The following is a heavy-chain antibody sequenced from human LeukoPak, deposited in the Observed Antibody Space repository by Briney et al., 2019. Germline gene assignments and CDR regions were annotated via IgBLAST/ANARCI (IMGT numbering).Heavy chain of an antibody. Sequence: GGSLRLSCAASGFTFSSYGMHWVRQAPGKGLEWVAFIRYDGSNKYYADSVKGRFTISRDNSKNTLYLQMNSLRAEDTAVYYSAKDLRVEMATIGSDFDYWGQGTLVTVSS. CDR2: IRYDGSNK. V-gene: IGHV3-30*02. CDR1: GFTFSSYG. CDR3: AKDLRVEMATIGSDFDY. J-gene: IGHJ4*02. D-gene: IGHD5-24*01.